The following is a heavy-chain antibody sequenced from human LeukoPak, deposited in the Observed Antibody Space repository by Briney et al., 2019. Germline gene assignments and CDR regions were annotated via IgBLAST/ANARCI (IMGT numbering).Heavy chain of an antibody. Sequence: QAGGSLRLSCAASGFTFSSYGMHWVRQAPGEGLEWVAFIRYDGSNKYYADSVKGRFTISRDNSKNTLYLQMNSLRSDDTAVYYCASGDYGDPPLNYWGQGTLVTVSS. V-gene: IGHV3-30*02. CDR2: IRYDGSNK. D-gene: IGHD4/OR15-4a*01. CDR1: GFTFSSYG. J-gene: IGHJ4*02. CDR3: ASGDYGDPPLNY.